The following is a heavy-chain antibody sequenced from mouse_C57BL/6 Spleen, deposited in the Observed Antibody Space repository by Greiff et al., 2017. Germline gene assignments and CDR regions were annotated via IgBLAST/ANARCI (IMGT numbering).Heavy chain of an antibody. V-gene: IGHV1-9*01. CDR1: GYTFTGYW. CDR2: ILPGSGST. CDR3: ARSTVPLVLDY. Sequence: VQLQQSGAELMKPGASVTLSCKATGYTFTGYWIEWVKQRPGHGLEWIGEILPGSGSTNYNEKFKCKATCTTETSSNTAYMQLSSLTTEDSAIYYCARSTVPLVLDYWGQGTTLTVSS. J-gene: IGHJ2*01. D-gene: IGHD5-1*01.